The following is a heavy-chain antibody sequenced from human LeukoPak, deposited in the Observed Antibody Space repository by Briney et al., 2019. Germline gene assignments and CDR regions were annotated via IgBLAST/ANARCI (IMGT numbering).Heavy chain of an antibody. CDR2: IYSTGTT. V-gene: IGHV3-53*01. CDR3: ARDNWFDA. Sequence: GGSLRLSCAASGFTVSSNYMSWVRQAPGKGLEWVSVIYSTGTTFYADSVKGRFTISRDNSKNTLSLQMNSLRAEDTAVYYCARDNWFDAWGQGTLVTVSS. J-gene: IGHJ5*02. CDR1: GFTVSSNY.